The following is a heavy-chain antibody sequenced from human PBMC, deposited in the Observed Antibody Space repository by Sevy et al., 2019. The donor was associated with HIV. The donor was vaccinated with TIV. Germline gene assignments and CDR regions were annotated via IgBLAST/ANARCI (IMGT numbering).Heavy chain of an antibody. V-gene: IGHV1-2*02. CDR2: INPKSGGT. J-gene: IGHJ6*02. CDR3: ARVVEPAGIDPYYYGVDV. Sequence: VSLKVSCKASGYTFTDYYIHWVRQAPGQGLEWMGWINPKSGGTNYAQKFHGRVTMTRDTSISTAYMELSRLRSDDTAVYYCARVVEPAGIDPYYYGVDVWGPGATVTVSS. D-gene: IGHD2-2*02. CDR1: GYTFTDYY.